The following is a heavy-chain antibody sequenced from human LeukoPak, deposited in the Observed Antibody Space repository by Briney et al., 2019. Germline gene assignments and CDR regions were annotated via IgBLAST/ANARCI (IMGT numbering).Heavy chain of an antibody. V-gene: IGHV4-39*07. CDR3: ARSPIAAALFDP. CDR2: IYYCGST. J-gene: IGHJ5*02. Sequence: PSETLSLTCTVSGGSISSSSYYWGWIRQPPGKGLEWIGSIYYCGSTYYNPSLKSRVTISVDTSKNQFSLKLSSVTAADTAVYYCARSPIAAALFDPWGQGTLVTVSS. CDR1: GGSISSSSYY. D-gene: IGHD6-13*01.